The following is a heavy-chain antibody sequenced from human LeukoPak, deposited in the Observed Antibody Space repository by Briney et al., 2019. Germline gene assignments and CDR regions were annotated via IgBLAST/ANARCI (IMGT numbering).Heavy chain of an antibody. Sequence: DSVKVSCKASGYTFTGYYMHWVRQAPGQGLEWMGWINPNSGGTNYAQEFQGRVTMTRDTSISTAYMELSRLRSDDTAVYYCARDKYYYDSSGPAPFDYWGQGTLVTVSS. J-gene: IGHJ4*02. D-gene: IGHD3-22*01. CDR2: INPNSGGT. CDR3: ARDKYYYDSSGPAPFDY. CDR1: GYTFTGYY. V-gene: IGHV1-2*02.